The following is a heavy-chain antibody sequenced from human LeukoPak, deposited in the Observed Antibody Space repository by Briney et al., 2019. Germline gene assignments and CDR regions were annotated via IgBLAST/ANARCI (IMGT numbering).Heavy chain of an antibody. Sequence: GGSLRLSCAASGFSFSYYAMGWVRQAPGMGLEWVSGITGSGDGTFYADSVKGRFTISGDNSKNTLYLQMNSLRAEDTAVYYCARSIAVAVSALDYWGQGTLVTVSS. V-gene: IGHV3-23*01. CDR2: ITGSGDGT. J-gene: IGHJ4*02. CDR3: ARSIAVAVSALDY. CDR1: GFSFSYYA. D-gene: IGHD6-19*01.